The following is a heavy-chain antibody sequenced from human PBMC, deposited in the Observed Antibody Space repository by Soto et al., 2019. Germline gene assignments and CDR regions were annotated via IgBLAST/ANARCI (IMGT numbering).Heavy chain of an antibody. CDR1: GFTVSSNY. J-gene: IGHJ6*02. D-gene: IGHD3-3*01. V-gene: IGHV3-53*01. CDR2: IYSGGST. CDR3: ARGQSGYDFWSGYYGYGMDV. Sequence: SLRLSCAASGFTVSSNYMSWVRQAPGKGLEWVSVIYSGGSTYYADSVKGRFTISRDNSKNTLYLQMNSLRAEDTAVYYCARGQSGYDFWSGYYGYGMDVWGQGTTVTVSS.